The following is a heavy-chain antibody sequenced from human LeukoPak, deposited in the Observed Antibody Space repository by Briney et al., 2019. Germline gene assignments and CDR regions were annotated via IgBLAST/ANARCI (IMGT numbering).Heavy chain of an antibody. J-gene: IGHJ6*04. D-gene: IGHD2-2*01. Sequence: EASVTVSFTASGGTFTIYAISWVRQAPGQGLEWMGGIIPIFGTANYAQKFQGRVTITADESTSTAYMELSSLRSEDTAVYYCARSQNYCSSTSCYVPYYYYYGMDVWGKGTTVTVSS. CDR3: ARSQNYCSSTSCYVPYYYYYGMDV. CDR1: GGTFTIYA. CDR2: IIPIFGTA. V-gene: IGHV1-69*01.